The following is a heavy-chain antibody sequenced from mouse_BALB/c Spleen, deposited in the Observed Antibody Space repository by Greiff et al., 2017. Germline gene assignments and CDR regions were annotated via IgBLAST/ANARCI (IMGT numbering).Heavy chain of an antibody. CDR3: ARQELRLRGYFDY. CDR2: ISSGGSYT. V-gene: IGHV5-6*01. CDR1: GFTFSSYG. D-gene: IGHD1-2*01. J-gene: IGHJ2*01. Sequence: EVNVVESGGDLVKPGGSLKLSCAASGFTFSSYGMSWVRQTPDKRLEWVATISSGGSYTYYPDSVKGRFTISRDNAKNTLYLQMSSLKSEDTAMYYCARQELRLRGYFDYWGQGTTLTVSS.